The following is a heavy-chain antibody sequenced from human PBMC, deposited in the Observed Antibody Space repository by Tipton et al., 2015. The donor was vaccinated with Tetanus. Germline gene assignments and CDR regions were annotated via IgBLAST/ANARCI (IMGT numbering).Heavy chain of an antibody. Sequence: SLRLSCVADGVTFYRDSMHWVRQAPGKGLEWVAEISSDGNKESYRDSVKGRFTISRDNSKSTLFLQMNSLRPEDTATYYCAKLKSRGDSSAIEHWGQGTLVTVSS. D-gene: IGHD2-21*02. V-gene: IGHV3-30-3*01. CDR3: AKLKSRGDSSAIEH. CDR1: GVTFYRDS. J-gene: IGHJ4*02. CDR2: ISSDGNKE.